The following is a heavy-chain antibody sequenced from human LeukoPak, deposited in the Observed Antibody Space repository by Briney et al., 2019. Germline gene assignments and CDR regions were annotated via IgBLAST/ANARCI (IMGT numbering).Heavy chain of an antibody. CDR2: SYHSGST. D-gene: IGHD3/OR15-3a*01. V-gene: IGHV4-38-2*02. CDR3: ARQTGSGLFTLP. J-gene: IGHJ4*02. CDR1: GYSISSDYY. Sequence: MPSETLSLTCTVSGYSISSDYYWGWIRQPPGKGLEWIGSSYHSGSTYYNPSLKSRVTISVDTSKNQISLRLTSVTATDTAMYYCARQTGSGLFTLPGGQGTLVTVSS.